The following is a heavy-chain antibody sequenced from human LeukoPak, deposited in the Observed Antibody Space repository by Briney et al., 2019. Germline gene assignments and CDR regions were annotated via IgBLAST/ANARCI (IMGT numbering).Heavy chain of an antibody. D-gene: IGHD4-17*01. CDR2: ISTSSTYT. CDR1: GFTFSDYY. CDR3: ARYYGDHYYFDY. J-gene: IGHJ4*02. Sequence: PGGSLRLSCAASGFTFSDYYMGWIRQAPGKGLEWVSYISTSSTYTNYADSVKGRFIISRDNAKNSLYLQVNSLRAEDTAVYYCARYYGDHYYFDYWGQGTLVTVSS. V-gene: IGHV3-11*06.